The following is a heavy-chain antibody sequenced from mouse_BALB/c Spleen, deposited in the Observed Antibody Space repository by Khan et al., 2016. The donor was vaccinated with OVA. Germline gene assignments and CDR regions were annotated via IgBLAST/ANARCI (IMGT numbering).Heavy chain of an antibody. D-gene: IGHD2-14*01. CDR1: GYSITSDSA. CDR3: ARGVRLTY. CDR2: INYNGST. J-gene: IGHJ3*01. Sequence: EVQLQQSGPGLVKPSQSLSLTCTVTGYSITSDSAWNWIRQFPGNKLEWMVYINYNGSTSYHPSLKSRFSITRDTSKNQFFLQLNSVTTEDTATYFCARGVRLTYWGQGTLVTVSA. V-gene: IGHV3-2*02.